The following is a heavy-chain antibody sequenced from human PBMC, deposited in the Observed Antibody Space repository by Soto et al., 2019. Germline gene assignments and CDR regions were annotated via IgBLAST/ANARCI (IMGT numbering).Heavy chain of an antibody. CDR3: ARRGRYGGRSYTG. J-gene: IGHJ4*02. CDR1: GGSFNDFY. CDR2: VNHAGGT. D-gene: IGHD2-15*01. V-gene: IGHV4-34*01. Sequence: QMHIQQWGAGLLKPSETLSLTCAVPGGSFNDFYWNWVRQPPGEGLEWIGEVNHAGGTDYNPSLKSRVTISEDRSKNQLSLRLKSVTVADTATYYCARRGRYGGRSYTGWGQGTLVTVSS.